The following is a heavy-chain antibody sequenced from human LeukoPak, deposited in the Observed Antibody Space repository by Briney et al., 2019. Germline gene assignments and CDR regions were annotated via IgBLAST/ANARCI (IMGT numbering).Heavy chain of an antibody. D-gene: IGHD4-11*01. CDR2: ISSSSSTI. CDR1: GFTFSSYS. J-gene: IGHJ3*02. V-gene: IGHV3-48*02. CDR3: ARGRVTTVTSYLPWYALDI. Sequence: GGSLRLSCAASGFTFSSYSMSWVRQAPGKGLEWVAYISSSSSTIYYADSVKGRFTISRDNAKNSLYLQMNSLRDDDTAVYYCARGRVTTVTSYLPWYALDIWGQGTMVTVSS.